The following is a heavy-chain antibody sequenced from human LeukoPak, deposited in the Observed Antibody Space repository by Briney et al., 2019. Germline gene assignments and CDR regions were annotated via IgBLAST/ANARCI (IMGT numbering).Heavy chain of an antibody. CDR3: ARDVLLWFGSTL. D-gene: IGHD3-10*01. CDR1: GGSISSSSYY. Sequence: SEILSLTCTVSGGSISSSSYYWGWIRQPPGKGLEWIGSIYYSGSTCYNPSLKSRVTISVDTSKNQFSLKLSSVTAADTAVYYCARDVLLWFGSTLWGQGTLVTVSS. CDR2: IYYSGST. J-gene: IGHJ4*02. V-gene: IGHV4-39*07.